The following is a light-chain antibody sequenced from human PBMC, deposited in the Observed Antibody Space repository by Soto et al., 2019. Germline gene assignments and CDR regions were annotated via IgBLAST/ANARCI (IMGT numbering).Light chain of an antibody. J-gene: IGKJ4*01. V-gene: IGKV3-20*01. Sequence: EIVLTQSPGTVSLSPGERATLSCRASQSVSSSYLAWYQQKPGQPPRLFIYGASSRATGIPDRFSGSGSGTDFTLTVSRLEPEDFAVYYCQQYATSPPTFDGGTKVEIK. CDR1: QSVSSSY. CDR2: GAS. CDR3: QQYATSPPT.